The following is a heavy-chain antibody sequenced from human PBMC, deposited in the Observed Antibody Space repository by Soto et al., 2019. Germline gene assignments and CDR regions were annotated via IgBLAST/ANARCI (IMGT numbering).Heavy chain of an antibody. CDR2: ISSSSSYI. CDR3: ARAPPYDVAMPPGDAFDI. D-gene: IGHD3-16*01. J-gene: IGHJ3*02. V-gene: IGHV3-21*01. CDR1: GFTFSSYS. Sequence: GGSLRLSCAASGFTFSSYSMNWVRQAPGKGLEWVSSISSSSSYIYYADSVKGRFTISRDNAKNSLYLQMNSLRAEDTAVYYCARAPPYDVAMPPGDAFDIWGQGKMVTVS.